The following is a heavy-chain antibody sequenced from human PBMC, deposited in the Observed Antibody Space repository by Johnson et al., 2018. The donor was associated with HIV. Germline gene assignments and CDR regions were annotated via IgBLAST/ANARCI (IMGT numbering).Heavy chain of an antibody. CDR1: GFRFSNAW. V-gene: IGHV3-15*01. CDR3: AKALLLGFGEALHAFDI. Sequence: VMLVESGGGLVKPGDSLRLSCTASGFRFSNAWMGWVRQAPGKGLEWLGRIKSKTGGGTTSYAAPVKGRFTISRDDSKDTVYLHMNSLRAEDTAVYYCAKALLLGFGEALHAFDIWGQGTMVTVSS. CDR2: IKSKTGGGTT. D-gene: IGHD3-10*01. J-gene: IGHJ3*02.